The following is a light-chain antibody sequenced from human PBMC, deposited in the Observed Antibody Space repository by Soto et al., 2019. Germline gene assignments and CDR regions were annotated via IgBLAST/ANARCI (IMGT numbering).Light chain of an antibody. Sequence: DIQMTQSPSTLSASVGDRVTITCRVSQSISSWLAWYQQKPGKDPKLLIYKASSLESGVPSRWSGSGSGTEFTLTISSLQPDDVATYYCQQYNSSSPETFGQGTKVEIK. V-gene: IGKV1-5*03. CDR2: KAS. CDR3: QQYNSSSPET. J-gene: IGKJ1*01. CDR1: QSISSW.